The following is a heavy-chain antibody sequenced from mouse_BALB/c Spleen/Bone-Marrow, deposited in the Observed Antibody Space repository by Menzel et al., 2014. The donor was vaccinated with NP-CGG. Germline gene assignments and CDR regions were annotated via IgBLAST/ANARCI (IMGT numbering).Heavy chain of an antibody. J-gene: IGHJ1*01. V-gene: IGHV5-12-2*01. CDR3: ARHGVRREWYFDV. Sequence: EVKVEESGGGLVQPGGSLKLSCAASGFTFSRYTMSWVRQTPEKRLEWVAYISNGGCSTYYPDTDTVKGRFTISRDNAKNTLYLQMSSLKSEDTAMYYCARHGVRREWYFDVWGAGTTVTVSS. CDR1: GFTFSRYT. D-gene: IGHD2-14*01. CDR2: ISNGGCST.